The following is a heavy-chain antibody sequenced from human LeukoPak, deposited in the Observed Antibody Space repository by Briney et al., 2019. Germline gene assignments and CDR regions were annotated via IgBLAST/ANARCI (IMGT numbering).Heavy chain of an antibody. CDR3: ARGGSGYDYYFDY. V-gene: IGHV4-59*08. D-gene: IGHD5-12*01. Sequence: KSSETLSLTCTVSGGSISSYYWSWIRQPPGKGLEWIGYIYYSGSTNYNPSLKSRVTISVDTSKNQFSLKLSSVTAADTAVYYCARGGSGYDYYFDYWGQGTLVIVSS. CDR1: GGSISSYY. CDR2: IYYSGST. J-gene: IGHJ4*02.